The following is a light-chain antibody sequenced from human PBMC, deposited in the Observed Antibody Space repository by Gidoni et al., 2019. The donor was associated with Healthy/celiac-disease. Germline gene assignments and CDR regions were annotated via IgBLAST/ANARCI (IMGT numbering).Light chain of an antibody. V-gene: IGLV4-69*01. CDR1: SGHSSYA. Sequence: LVLTQSPPASASLGALVKLTSTLSSGHSSYAIAWHQQQPEKGPRYLMKLNSDGSHSKGDGIPDRFSGSSSGAERSLTISSLQSEDEADYYCQTWGTGIWVFGGGTKLTVL. CDR2: LNSDGSH. CDR3: QTWGTGIWV. J-gene: IGLJ3*02.